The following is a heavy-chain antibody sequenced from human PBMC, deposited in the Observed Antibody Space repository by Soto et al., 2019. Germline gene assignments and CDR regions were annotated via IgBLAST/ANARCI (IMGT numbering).Heavy chain of an antibody. Sequence: SETLSLTCTVSGGSIASVTDYWSWVRHPPGKGLEWIGYIYYTGHTYYNPSLQSRLTLSLDTSTNPFSLKLSSVTAADTAVYYCARDNILGILYGGMDVWGQGTTVT. J-gene: IGHJ6*02. CDR3: ARDNILGILYGGMDV. CDR1: GGSIASVTDY. CDR2: IYYTGHT. V-gene: IGHV4-30-4*08. D-gene: IGHD3-3*01.